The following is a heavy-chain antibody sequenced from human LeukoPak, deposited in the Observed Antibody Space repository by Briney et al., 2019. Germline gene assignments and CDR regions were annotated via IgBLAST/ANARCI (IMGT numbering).Heavy chain of an antibody. D-gene: IGHD7-27*01. CDR3: ERGSPLGPYYFDY. V-gene: IGHV4-4*07. CDR2: IYTSGST. CDR1: GGSTSSYY. J-gene: IGHJ4*02. Sequence: SETLSLTCTVSGGSTSSYYWSWIRQPAGKGLEGIWRIYTSGSTNYNPSLKSRVTMSVDTSKGQFSLKLSSVTAADTAVYYCERGSPLGPYYFDYWGQGTLVTVSS.